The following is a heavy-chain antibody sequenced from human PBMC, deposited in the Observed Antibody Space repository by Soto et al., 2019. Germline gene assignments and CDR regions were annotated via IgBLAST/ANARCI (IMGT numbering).Heavy chain of an antibody. V-gene: IGHV3-30-3*01. CDR1: GFTFSSYA. CDR3: ATTYSSSWGDAFDI. J-gene: IGHJ3*02. CDR2: ISYDGSNK. Sequence: QVQLVESGGGVVQPGRSLRLSCAASGFTFSSYAMHWVRQAPGKGLERVAVISYDGSNKYYADSVKGRFTISRDNSKNTLYLQMNSLRAEDTAVYYCATTYSSSWGDAFDIWGQGTMVTVSS. D-gene: IGHD6-13*01.